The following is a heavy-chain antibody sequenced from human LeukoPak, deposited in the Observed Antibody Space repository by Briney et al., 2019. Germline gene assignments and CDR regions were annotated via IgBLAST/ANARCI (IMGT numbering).Heavy chain of an antibody. J-gene: IGHJ4*02. D-gene: IGHD6-19*01. CDR1: GGTFSSYA. Sequence: ASVKVSCKASGGTFSSYAISWVRQAPGQGLEWMGRIIPILGIANYAQKFQGRVTITADKSTSTAYMELSSLRSEDTAVYYCARDRIRGSGWSDYWGQGTLVTVSS. CDR2: IIPILGIA. CDR3: ARDRIRGSGWSDY. V-gene: IGHV1-69*04.